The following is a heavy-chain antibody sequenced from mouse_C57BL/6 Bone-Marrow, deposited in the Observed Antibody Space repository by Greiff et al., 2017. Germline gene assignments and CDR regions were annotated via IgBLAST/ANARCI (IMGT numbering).Heavy chain of an antibody. CDR1: GYAFSSSW. CDR2: LYPGDGDT. D-gene: IGHD2-5*01. CDR3: ARSGGSNYVYFDY. V-gene: IGHV1-82*01. J-gene: IGHJ2*01. Sequence: QVQLQQSGPELVKPGASVKISCKASGYAFSSSWMNWVKQRPGKGLEWIGRLYPGDGDTNYNGKFKGKATLTADKSSSTAYMQLSSLTSEDSAVYFCARSGGSNYVYFDYWGQGTTLTVSS.